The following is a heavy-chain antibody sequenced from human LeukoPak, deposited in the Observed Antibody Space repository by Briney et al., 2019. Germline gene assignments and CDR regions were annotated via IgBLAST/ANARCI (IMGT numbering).Heavy chain of an antibody. CDR2: IYYSGST. Sequence: SETLSLTCTVSGGSISSYYWTWIRQPPGKGLEWIGYIYYSGSTDYNPSLESRVTISVDTSKNQFSLKLSSVTAADTAVYFCARRLLNYGMDVWGQGTTVTASS. CDR3: ARRLLNYGMDV. CDR1: GGSISSYY. V-gene: IGHV4-59*08. J-gene: IGHJ6*02.